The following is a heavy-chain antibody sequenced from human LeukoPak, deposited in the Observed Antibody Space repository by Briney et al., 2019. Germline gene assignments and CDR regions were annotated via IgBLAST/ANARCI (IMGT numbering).Heavy chain of an antibody. CDR3: ARTYCSSTSCYINWFDP. Sequence: SETLSLTCTVSGVSISSYYWSWLRQPPGKGLEWIGYIYYSGSTYYNPSLKSRVTISVDTSKNQFSLKLSSVTAADTAVYYCARTYCSSTSCYINWFDPWGQGTLVTVSS. CDR2: IYYSGST. V-gene: IGHV4-59*08. CDR1: GVSISSYY. J-gene: IGHJ5*02. D-gene: IGHD2-2*01.